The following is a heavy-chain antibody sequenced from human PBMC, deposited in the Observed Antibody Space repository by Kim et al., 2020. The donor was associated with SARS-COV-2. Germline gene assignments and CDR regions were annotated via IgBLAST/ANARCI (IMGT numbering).Heavy chain of an antibody. J-gene: IGHJ6*02. D-gene: IGHD6-6*01. CDR2: ISGSGGST. CDR3: ARQSIAARPTRYNYYYYYGMDV. V-gene: IGHV3-23*01. CDR1: GFTFSSYA. Sequence: GGSLRLSCAASGFTFSSYAMSWVRQAPGKGLEWVSAISGSGGSTYYADSVKGRFTISRDNSKNTLYLQMNSLRAEDTAVYYCARQSIAARPTRYNYYYYYGMDVWGQGTTVTVSS.